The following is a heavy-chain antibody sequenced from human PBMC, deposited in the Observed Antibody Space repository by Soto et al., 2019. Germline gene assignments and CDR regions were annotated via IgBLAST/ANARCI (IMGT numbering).Heavy chain of an antibody. D-gene: IGHD3-10*01. J-gene: IGHJ5*02. Sequence: QVQLQQWGAGLLKPSETLSLTCAVYGGSFSGYYWSWIRQPPGQGLEWIGEINHSGSTNYNPSLKSRVTIAVDTSKTQFSLKLSSVTAADTAVYYCARRGGEPWGQGTLVTVSS. V-gene: IGHV4-34*01. CDR1: GGSFSGYY. CDR2: INHSGST. CDR3: ARRGGEP.